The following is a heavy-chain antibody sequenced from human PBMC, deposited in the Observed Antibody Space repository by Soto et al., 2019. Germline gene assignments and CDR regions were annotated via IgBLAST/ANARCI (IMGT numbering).Heavy chain of an antibody. CDR3: ARDESSSWLNYGMDV. D-gene: IGHD6-13*01. Sequence: RPSETLSLTCTFSGGSISSGDYYWSWIRQPPGKGLEWIGYIYYSGSTYYNPSLKSRVTISVDTSKNQFSLKLSSVTAADTAVYYCARDESSSWLNYGMDVWGQGTTVTVSS. J-gene: IGHJ6*02. V-gene: IGHV4-30-4*01. CDR2: IYYSGST. CDR1: GGSISSGDYY.